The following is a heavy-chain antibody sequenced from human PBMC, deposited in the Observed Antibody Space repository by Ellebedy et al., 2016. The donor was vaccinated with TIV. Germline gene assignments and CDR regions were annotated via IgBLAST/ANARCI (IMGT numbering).Heavy chain of an antibody. Sequence: ASVKVSCKASGYTFTTFDVIWVRQATGQGLEWMGWMNPNSGNTGYAQKFQGRVTMTRNTSISTAYMELSSLRSEDTAVYYCARVRRMNWFDPWGQGTLVTVSS. J-gene: IGHJ5*02. CDR1: GYTFTTFD. D-gene: IGHD1-1*01. V-gene: IGHV1-8*01. CDR3: ARVRRMNWFDP. CDR2: MNPNSGNT.